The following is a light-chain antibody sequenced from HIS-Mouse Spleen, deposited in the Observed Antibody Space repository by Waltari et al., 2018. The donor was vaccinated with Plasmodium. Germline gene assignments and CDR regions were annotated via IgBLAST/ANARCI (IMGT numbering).Light chain of an antibody. J-gene: IGKJ3*01. CDR2: GAS. CDR1: PSVSSN. Sequence: EIVMTQSPATLSVSPGERATLPCRASPSVSSNLAWYQQNPGQAPRLLIDGASTRATGIPARFSGSGSGTEFTLTISSLQSEDFAVYYCQQYNNWSFTFGPGTKVDIK. CDR3: QQYNNWSFT. V-gene: IGKV3-15*01.